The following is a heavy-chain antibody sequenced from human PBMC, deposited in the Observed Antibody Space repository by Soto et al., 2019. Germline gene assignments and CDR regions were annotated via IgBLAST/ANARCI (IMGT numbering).Heavy chain of an antibody. Sequence: ASVKVSCKVSGYTLTELSMHWVRQAPGKGLEWMGGFDPEDGETIYAQKFQGRVTMTEDTSTDTAYMELSSLRSEDTAVYYCATGRPRRFYRNNWNYYFDYWGQGTLVTVSS. J-gene: IGHJ4*02. V-gene: IGHV1-24*01. CDR2: FDPEDGET. D-gene: IGHD1-7*01. CDR3: ATGRPRRFYRNNWNYYFDY. CDR1: GYTLTELS.